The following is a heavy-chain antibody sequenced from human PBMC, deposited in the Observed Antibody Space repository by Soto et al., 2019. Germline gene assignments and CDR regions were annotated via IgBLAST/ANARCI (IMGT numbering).Heavy chain of an antibody. D-gene: IGHD4-17*01. Sequence: EVYLVESGGGLVQPGESLRLSCAASGFTFSRFWMNWVRQAPGKGLQWVANIKEDGSAKSCVDSVKGRFTISRDNANNVLYLQMNSLRVEDTAVYYCGRVSGYGDDVDSWGHGTLVTVSS. J-gene: IGHJ5*01. CDR2: IKEDGSAK. V-gene: IGHV3-7*03. CDR1: GFTFSRFW. CDR3: GRVSGYGDDVDS.